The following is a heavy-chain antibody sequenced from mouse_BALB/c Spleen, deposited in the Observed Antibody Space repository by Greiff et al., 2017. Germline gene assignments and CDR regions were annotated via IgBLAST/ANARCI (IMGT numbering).Heavy chain of an antibody. V-gene: IGHV1-18*01. Sequence: EVQLQQSGPELVKPGASVKIPCKASGYTFTDYNMDWVKQSHGKSLEWIGDINPNNGGTIYNQKFKGKATLTVDKSSSTAYMELRSLTSEDTAVYYCARSHYDGSSYFDYWGQGTTLTVSS. CDR2: INPNNGGT. J-gene: IGHJ2*01. CDR1: GYTFTDYN. CDR3: ARSHYDGSSYFDY. D-gene: IGHD1-1*01.